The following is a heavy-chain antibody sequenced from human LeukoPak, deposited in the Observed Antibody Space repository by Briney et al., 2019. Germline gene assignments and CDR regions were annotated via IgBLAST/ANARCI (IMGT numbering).Heavy chain of an antibody. Sequence: ASVKVSCKASGYTFTGYYMHWVRQAPGQGLEWMGWINPNSGGTNYAQKFQGRVTMTRDTSISTAYMELSRLRSDDTAVHYCARGAWGSDAFDIWGQGTMVTVSS. CDR3: ARGAWGSDAFDI. V-gene: IGHV1-2*02. J-gene: IGHJ3*02. CDR2: INPNSGGT. CDR1: GYTFTGYY. D-gene: IGHD3-16*01.